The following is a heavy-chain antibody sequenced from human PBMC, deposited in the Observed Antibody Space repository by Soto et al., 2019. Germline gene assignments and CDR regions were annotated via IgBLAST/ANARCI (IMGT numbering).Heavy chain of an antibody. CDR2: ISYDGTKK. D-gene: IGHD2-2*01. Sequence: QVQLVESGGGVVQPGRSLRLSCAASGFTFSNYAIHWVRQAPGKELEWVAVISYDGTKKHYADSVKGRFTISRDNSRDTLYLQMNSLRPEDTAVYYCARDRHGYELLFYGMDVWGHGTTVTVSS. V-gene: IGHV3-30-3*01. CDR3: ARDRHGYELLFYGMDV. J-gene: IGHJ6*02. CDR1: GFTFSNYA.